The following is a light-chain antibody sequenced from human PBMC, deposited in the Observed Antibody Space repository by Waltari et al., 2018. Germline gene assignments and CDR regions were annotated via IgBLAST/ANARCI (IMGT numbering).Light chain of an antibody. V-gene: IGLV3-21*04. CDR3: QVWDDTNNSGV. CDR2: YDS. CDR1: NIETKS. J-gene: IGLJ3*02. Sequence: YVVTQPPSVSVAPGKTARLTCEGENIETKSVNWYQQTAGQAPLLVMFYDSDRPSGIPDRFSGSNSGSTATLTINWVEPGDEADYRCQVWDDTNNSGVFGGGTKLTVL.